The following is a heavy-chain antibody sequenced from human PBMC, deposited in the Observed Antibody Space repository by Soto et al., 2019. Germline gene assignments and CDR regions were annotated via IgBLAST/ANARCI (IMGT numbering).Heavy chain of an antibody. J-gene: IGHJ6*02. D-gene: IGHD6-13*01. CDR3: AREDSSSWDGMDV. Sequence: ASVKVSCKASGYTFTGYYMHWVLQAPGQGLEWMGWINPNSGGTNYAQKFQGRVTMTRDTSISTAYMELSRLRSDDTAVYYCAREDSSSWDGMDVWGQGTTVTVSS. CDR2: INPNSGGT. CDR1: GYTFTGYY. V-gene: IGHV1-2*02.